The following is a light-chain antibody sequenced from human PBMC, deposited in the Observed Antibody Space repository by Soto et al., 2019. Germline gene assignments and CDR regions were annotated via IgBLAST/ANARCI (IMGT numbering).Light chain of an antibody. V-gene: IGKV1-27*01. Sequence: DIPMTQSPSSLSASVGDRVTITCRASQGINNHLAWYQQKPGKAPELLIYAASTLQSGVSFRFSGSGSATDFSLTISSLQPEDVATYYCQNYNSATRTFGQGTKVEIK. CDR3: QNYNSATRT. CDR1: QGINNH. CDR2: AAS. J-gene: IGKJ1*01.